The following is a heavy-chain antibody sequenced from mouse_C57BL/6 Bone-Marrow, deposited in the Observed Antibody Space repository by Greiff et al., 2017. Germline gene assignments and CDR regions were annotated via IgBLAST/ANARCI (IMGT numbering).Heavy chain of an antibody. CDR1: GFNIKDDY. V-gene: IGHV14-4*01. CDR3: TTEALLRAWFAY. J-gene: IGHJ3*01. Sequence: EVQLQQSGAELVRPGASVKLSCTASGFNIKDDYMHWVKQRPEQGLEWIGWIDPENGDTEYASKFQGKATITADTFSNTAYLQLSSLTSEDTAVYYCTTEALLRAWFAYWGQGTLVTVSA. D-gene: IGHD1-1*01. CDR2: IDPENGDT.